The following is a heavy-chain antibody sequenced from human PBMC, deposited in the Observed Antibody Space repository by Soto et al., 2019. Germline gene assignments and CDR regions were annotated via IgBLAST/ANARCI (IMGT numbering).Heavy chain of an antibody. J-gene: IGHJ5*02. V-gene: IGHV3-66*01. Sequence: EVQLVESGGGLVQPGGSLRLSCAASGFTVSSNYMSWVRQAPGNGLEWVSVVHSGGNTYYADSVKGSFTISRDISKNTLYLQMNSLRAEDTAVYYCARAPYSSSWYTFDPWGQGTLVTVSS. CDR1: GFTVSSNY. CDR3: ARAPYSSSWYTFDP. D-gene: IGHD6-13*01. CDR2: VHSGGNT.